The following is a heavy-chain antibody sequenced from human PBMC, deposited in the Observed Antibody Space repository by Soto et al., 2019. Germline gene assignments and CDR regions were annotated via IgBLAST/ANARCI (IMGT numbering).Heavy chain of an antibody. CDR3: ARDSGSYSKYYYGMDV. Sequence: SETLSLTCTVSGGSISSGSYYWSWIRQHPGKGLEWIGYIYYSGSTYYNPSLKSRVTISVDTSKNQFSLKLSSVTAADTAVYYCARDSGSYSKYYYGMDVWGQGTTVTVSS. V-gene: IGHV4-31*03. CDR2: IYYSGST. D-gene: IGHD1-26*01. J-gene: IGHJ6*02. CDR1: GGSISSGSYY.